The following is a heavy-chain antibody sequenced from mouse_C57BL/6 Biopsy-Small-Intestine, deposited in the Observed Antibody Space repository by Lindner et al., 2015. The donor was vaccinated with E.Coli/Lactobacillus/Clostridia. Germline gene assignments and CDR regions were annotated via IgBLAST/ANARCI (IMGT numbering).Heavy chain of an antibody. Sequence: SVKVSCKASGGTFSSYAISWVRQAPGQGLEWMGGIIPIFGTANYAQKFQGRVTITADESTSTAYMELSSLRSEDTAVYYCARAVRSGALTFVGGYYFDYWGQGTLVTVSS. D-gene: IGHD3-2*02. CDR2: IIPIFGTA. J-gene: IGHJ2*01. CDR1: GGTFSSYA. CDR3: ARAVRSGALTFVGGYYFDY. V-gene: IGHV1-81*01.